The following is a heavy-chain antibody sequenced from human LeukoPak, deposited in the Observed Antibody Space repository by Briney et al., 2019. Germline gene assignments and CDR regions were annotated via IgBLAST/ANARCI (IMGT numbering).Heavy chain of an antibody. CDR2: ISGSGGST. V-gene: IGHV3-23*01. D-gene: IGHD2-2*01. J-gene: IGHJ6*04. CDR1: GFTFSSYA. CDR3: AKAYLYCSSTSCPSGPRCYGMDV. Sequence: GGSLRLSCAASGFTFSSYAMSWVRQAPGKGLEWVSAISGSGGSTYYADSVKGRFTISRDNSKNTLYLQMNSLRAEDTAVYYCAKAYLYCSSTSCPSGPRCYGMDVWGKGTTVTVSS.